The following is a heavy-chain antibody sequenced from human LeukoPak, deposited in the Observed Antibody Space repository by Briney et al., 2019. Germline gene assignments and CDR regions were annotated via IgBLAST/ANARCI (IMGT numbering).Heavy chain of an antibody. CDR3: AIRQYYFDY. Sequence: PGGSLRLSCAASGFTFSSYAMSWVRRAPGRGLEWVSAISGSGSSTYYADSVKGRFTISRDNSKNTLYLQMNSLRAEDTAVYYCAIRQYYFDYWGQGTLVTVSS. CDR2: ISGSGSST. V-gene: IGHV3-23*01. J-gene: IGHJ4*02. D-gene: IGHD6-19*01. CDR1: GFTFSSYA.